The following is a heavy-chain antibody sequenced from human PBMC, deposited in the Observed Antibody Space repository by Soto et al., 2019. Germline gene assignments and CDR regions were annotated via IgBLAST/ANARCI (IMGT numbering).Heavy chain of an antibody. CDR1: GYTFTDFD. CDR3: ARGGALTAGYYYYYMDV. Sequence: QEQLVQSGAEVKKPGASVKVSCKASGYTFTDFDITWVRQATGQGLERMGWMNPRSGNTGFTDKFEGRSTLTTDTSTTTAYMEVSDPTSEDTGVYFCARGGALTAGYYYYYMDVWGSGTAVTVSS. D-gene: IGHD2-21*02. V-gene: IGHV1-8*01. J-gene: IGHJ6*03. CDR2: MNPRSGNT.